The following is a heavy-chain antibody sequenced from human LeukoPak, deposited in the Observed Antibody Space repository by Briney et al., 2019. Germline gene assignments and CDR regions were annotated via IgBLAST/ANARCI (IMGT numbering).Heavy chain of an antibody. CDR1: GFTLNSYA. V-gene: IGHV3-23*01. CDR2: ISSSGGST. J-gene: IGHJ4*02. CDR3: AESPMTRVTTGGFDF. D-gene: IGHD4-17*01. Sequence: PGGSLRLSCAASGFTLNSYAMSWVRQAPGKGLEWVSSISSSGGSTYYVDSVKGRFTISRDNSKNTLYLQMNSLRAEDTAVYYCAESPMTRVTTGGFDFWGQGTLVTASS.